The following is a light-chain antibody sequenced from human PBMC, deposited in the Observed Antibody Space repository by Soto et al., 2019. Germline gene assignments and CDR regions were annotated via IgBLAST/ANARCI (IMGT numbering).Light chain of an antibody. J-gene: IGLJ3*02. CDR1: NSNIGSHT. CDR2: SNN. CDR3: SVWDDSLNGGV. V-gene: IGLV1-44*01. Sequence: QSVLTQPPSASGTPGQRVTISCSGSNSNIGSHTVNWYQQLPGTAPKLLMYSNNQRPSGVPDRFSGSKSGTSASLAISGLQSEDEAGYYCSVWDDSLNGGVFGGGTKLTVL.